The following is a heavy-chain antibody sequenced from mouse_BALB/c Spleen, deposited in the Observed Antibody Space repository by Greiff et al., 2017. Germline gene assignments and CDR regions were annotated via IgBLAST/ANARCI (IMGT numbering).Heavy chain of an antibody. CDR1: GYTFTSYW. CDR3: SRRGYGSSYYFDY. V-gene: IGHV1-55*01. Sequence: QVHVKQSGAELVKPGASVKMSCKASGYTFTSYWINWVKQRPGQGLEWIGDIYPGRGITNYNEKFKSKATLTLDTSSSTAYMQLSSLTSEDSAVYYCSRRGYGSSYYFDYWGQGTTLTVSS. D-gene: IGHD1-1*01. J-gene: IGHJ2*01. CDR2: IYPGRGIT.